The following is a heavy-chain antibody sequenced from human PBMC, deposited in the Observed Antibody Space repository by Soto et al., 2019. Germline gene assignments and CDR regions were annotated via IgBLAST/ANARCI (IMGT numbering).Heavy chain of an antibody. CDR1: GGSISSSNW. CDR2: IYQRGST. Sequence: QVQLQESGPGLVKPSGTLSLTCAVSGGSISSSNWWTWVRQPPGKGLEWIGEIYQRGSTNYNPSLKSRVTIPVDKSKNQFSLKLSSVTAADTAMYYCASRGSGSSTWFDLWGRGTLVTVSS. J-gene: IGHJ2*01. D-gene: IGHD3-22*01. V-gene: IGHV4-4*02. CDR3: ASRGSGSSTWFDL.